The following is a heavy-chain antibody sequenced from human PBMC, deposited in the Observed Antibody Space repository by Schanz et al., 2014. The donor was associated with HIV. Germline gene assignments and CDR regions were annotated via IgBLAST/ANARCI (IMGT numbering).Heavy chain of an antibody. D-gene: IGHD3-16*01. J-gene: IGHJ6*02. CDR1: GFTFDSFG. CDR2: TSYDGTKK. Sequence: QVQLVESGGGVVQPGRSLRLSCAASGFTFDSFGMHWVRQAPGKGLEWVAVTSYDGTKKHYADSVKGRFTISRDNAKNSLFLQMESLRAEDTAVYYCARDGGEVWGQGTTVTVSS. CDR3: ARDGGEV. V-gene: IGHV3-30*03.